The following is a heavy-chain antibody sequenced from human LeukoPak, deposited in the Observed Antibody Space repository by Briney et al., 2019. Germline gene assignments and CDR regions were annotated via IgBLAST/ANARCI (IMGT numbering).Heavy chain of an antibody. V-gene: IGHV4-38-2*01. Sequence: SETLSLTCAVSGYSIGSGYYWGWIRQPPGKGLEWIGSIYHSGSTYYNPSLKSRVTISVDTSKNQFSLKLSSVTAADTAVYYCARLVSYYDSSGYYYYYYYYYMDVWGKGTTVTVSS. CDR3: ARLVSYYDSSGYYYYYYYYYMDV. J-gene: IGHJ6*03. CDR1: GYSIGSGYY. D-gene: IGHD3-22*01. CDR2: IYHSGST.